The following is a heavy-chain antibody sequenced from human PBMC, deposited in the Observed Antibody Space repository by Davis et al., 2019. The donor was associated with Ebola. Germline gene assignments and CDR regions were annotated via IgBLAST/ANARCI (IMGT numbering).Heavy chain of an antibody. CDR3: AREMGGSVDY. Sequence: SETLSLTCTVSGGSVSSGSYYWSWIRQPPGKGLEWIGYIYYSGSTNYNPSLKCRVTISVDTSKNQFSLKLSSVTAADTAVYYCAREMGGSVDYWGQGTLVTVSS. CDR1: GGSVSSGSYY. J-gene: IGHJ4*02. V-gene: IGHV4-61*01. CDR2: IYYSGST. D-gene: IGHD5-24*01.